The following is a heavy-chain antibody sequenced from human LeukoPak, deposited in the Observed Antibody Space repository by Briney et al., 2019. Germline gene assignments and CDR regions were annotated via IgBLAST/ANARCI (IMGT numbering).Heavy chain of an antibody. CDR2: INWNGGST. J-gene: IGHJ3*02. Sequence: GGSLRLSCAASGFTFDDYGMSWVRQAPGKGLEWVSGINWNGGSTGYADSVKGRFTISRDNAKNSLYLQMNSLRAEDTALYYCARDRVGPEACAFDIWGQGTMVTVSS. V-gene: IGHV3-20*04. CDR3: ARDRVGPEACAFDI. D-gene: IGHD1-26*01. CDR1: GFTFDDYG.